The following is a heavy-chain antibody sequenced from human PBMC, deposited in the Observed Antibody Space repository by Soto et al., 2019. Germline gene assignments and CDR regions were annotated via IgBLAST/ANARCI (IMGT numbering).Heavy chain of an antibody. CDR2: IYSGGST. V-gene: IGHV3-53*01. J-gene: IGHJ4*02. D-gene: IGHD3-3*01. Sequence: GGSLRLSCAASGFTVSSNYMSWVRQAPGKGLEWVSVIYSGGSTYYADSVKGRFTISRDNSKNTLYLQMNSLRAEDTAVYYCVCFGVVRQDDYWGQGTLVTVSS. CDR1: GFTVSSNY. CDR3: VCFGVVRQDDY.